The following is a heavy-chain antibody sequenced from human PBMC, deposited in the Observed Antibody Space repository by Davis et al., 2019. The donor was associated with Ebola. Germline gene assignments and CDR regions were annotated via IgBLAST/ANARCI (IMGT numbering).Heavy chain of an antibody. CDR2: INHSGST. D-gene: IGHD5-18*01. Sequence: MPSETLSLTCAVYGGSFSGYYWSWIRQPPGKGLEWIGEINHSGSTNYNPSLKSRVTISVDTSKNQFPLKLSSVTAADTAVYYCARGYSYGPYNWFDPWGQGTLVTVSS. CDR1: GGSFSGYY. V-gene: IGHV4-34*01. J-gene: IGHJ5*02. CDR3: ARGYSYGPYNWFDP.